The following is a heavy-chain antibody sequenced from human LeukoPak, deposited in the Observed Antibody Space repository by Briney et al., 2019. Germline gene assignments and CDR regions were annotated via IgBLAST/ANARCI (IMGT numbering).Heavy chain of an antibody. CDR2: INPNSGGT. CDR1: GYTLTDYY. D-gene: IGHD6-19*01. CDR3: ARAIWESSDWYLDY. V-gene: IGHV1-2*02. J-gene: IGHJ4*02. Sequence: ASVKVSCKASGYTLTDYYMHWVRQAPGQGLEWMGWINPNSGGTNHAQKFQGRVTMTRDTSISTVYMELSRLRSDDTAVYYCARAIWESSDWYLDYWGQGTLVTVSS.